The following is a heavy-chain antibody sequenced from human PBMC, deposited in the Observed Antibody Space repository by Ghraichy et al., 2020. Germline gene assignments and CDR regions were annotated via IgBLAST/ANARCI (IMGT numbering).Heavy chain of an antibody. CDR3: AKDLIPALNYYDMRAFDI. CDR2: ISGSGGST. Sequence: GESLNISCAASGFTFSSYAMSWVRQAPGKGLEWVSAISGSGGSTYYADSVKGRFTISRDNSKNTLYLQMNSLRAEDTAVYYCAKDLIPALNYYDMRAFDIWGQGTMVTVSS. D-gene: IGHD3-22*01. V-gene: IGHV3-23*01. CDR1: GFTFSSYA. J-gene: IGHJ3*02.